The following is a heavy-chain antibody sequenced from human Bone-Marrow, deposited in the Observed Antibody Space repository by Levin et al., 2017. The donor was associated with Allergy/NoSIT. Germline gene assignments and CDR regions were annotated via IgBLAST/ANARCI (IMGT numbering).Heavy chain of an antibody. CDR3: AKDRQRNGDYDSHFGD. V-gene: IGHV3-23*01. D-gene: IGHD4-17*01. Sequence: SCAASGFTFSDYGMSWVRQAPGKGLQWLATISGYGKTFYGDSVKGRFSISRDNSMNTVNLQMNSLRAEDTAIYFCAKDRQRNGDYDSHFGDWGQGTLVTVSS. CDR2: ISGYGKT. CDR1: GFTFSDYG. J-gene: IGHJ4*02.